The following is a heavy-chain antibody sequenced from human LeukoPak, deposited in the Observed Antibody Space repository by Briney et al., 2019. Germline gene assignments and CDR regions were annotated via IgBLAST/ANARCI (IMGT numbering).Heavy chain of an antibody. D-gene: IGHD3-10*01. V-gene: IGHV3-30*18. CDR2: ISYDGSNT. Sequence: PGGSLRLSCAASGFTFSSYGMHWVRQAPGKGLEWVAVISYDGSNTYYADSVKGRFTISRDNSKNMLYLQMNSLRAEDPAVYYCAKPYYYGSRSYMDYWGQGTLVTVSS. CDR1: GFTFSSYG. J-gene: IGHJ4*02. CDR3: AKPYYYGSRSYMDY.